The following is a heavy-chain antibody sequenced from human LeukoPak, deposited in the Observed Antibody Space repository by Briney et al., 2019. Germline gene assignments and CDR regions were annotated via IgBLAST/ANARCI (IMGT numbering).Heavy chain of an antibody. Sequence: GGSLRLSCAASGLTFNTYGMHWVRQAPGKGLEWVAVISYDGSNKYYADSVKGRFTISRDNSKNTLYLQMNSLRAEDTAVYYCASDRGYSYGYSYFDYWGQGTLVTVSS. CDR1: GLTFNTYG. J-gene: IGHJ4*02. CDR2: ISYDGSNK. D-gene: IGHD5-18*01. CDR3: ASDRGYSYGYSYFDY. V-gene: IGHV3-30*19.